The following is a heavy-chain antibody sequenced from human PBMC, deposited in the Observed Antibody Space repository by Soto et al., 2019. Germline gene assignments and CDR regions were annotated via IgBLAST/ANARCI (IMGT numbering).Heavy chain of an antibody. D-gene: IGHD2-15*01. CDR3: ARWGCSGSNCNLDQRSFDL. CDR1: GFIFNEYG. Sequence: ESGGGVVQLGRSLRLSCAASGFIFNEYGMHWVRQAPGKGLERVAVIWYDGSNKYYADSVKGRFTFSRDNSKNTMSLQMNSLRVADTDIYYCARWGCSGSNCNLDQRSFDLWGQGTLVTVSS. J-gene: IGHJ5*02. CDR2: IWYDGSNK. V-gene: IGHV3-33*01.